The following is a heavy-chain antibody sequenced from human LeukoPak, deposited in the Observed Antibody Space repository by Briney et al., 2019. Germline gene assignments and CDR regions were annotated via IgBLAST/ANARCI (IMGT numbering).Heavy chain of an antibody. CDR2: MSYDGSNK. V-gene: IGHV3-30-3*02. J-gene: IGHJ6*03. CDR3: AKTRAYQLLYYYMDV. CDR1: GFTFSSYA. Sequence: PGGSLRLSCAASGFTFSSYAMHWVRQAPGKGLEWVAVMSYDGSNKYYADSVKGRFTISRDNSKNTLYLQMNSLRAEDTAVYYCAKTRAYQLLYYYMDVWGKGTTVTVSS. D-gene: IGHD2-2*01.